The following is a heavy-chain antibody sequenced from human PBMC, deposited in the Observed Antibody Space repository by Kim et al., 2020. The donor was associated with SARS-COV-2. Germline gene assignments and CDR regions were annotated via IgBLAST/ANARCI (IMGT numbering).Heavy chain of an antibody. CDR1: GGSISSGGYS. J-gene: IGHJ3*02. CDR3: ARGVATVIIYWIDAFDI. V-gene: IGHV4-30-2*01. Sequence: SETLSLTCAVSGGSISSGGYSWSWIRQPPGKGLEWIGYTYHSGSTYYNPSLESRVTISVDRTKNQFSLKRSSVTAADTAVYYCARGVATVIIYWIDAFDIWGQGATVTVSS. D-gene: IGHD4-17*01. CDR2: TYHSGST.